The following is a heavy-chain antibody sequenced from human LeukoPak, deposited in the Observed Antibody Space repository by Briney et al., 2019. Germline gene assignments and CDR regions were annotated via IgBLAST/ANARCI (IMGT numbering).Heavy chain of an antibody. J-gene: IGHJ4*02. D-gene: IGHD3-22*01. CDR3: ARADYYDSRQFDY. V-gene: IGHV4-34*01. Sequence: SETLSLTCAVYGGSFSGYYWSWIRQPPGKGLEWIGEINHSGSTNYNPSLKSRVTISVDTSKNQFSLKLSSVTAADTAVYYCARADYYDSRQFDYWGQGTLVTVSS. CDR2: INHSGST. CDR1: GGSFSGYY.